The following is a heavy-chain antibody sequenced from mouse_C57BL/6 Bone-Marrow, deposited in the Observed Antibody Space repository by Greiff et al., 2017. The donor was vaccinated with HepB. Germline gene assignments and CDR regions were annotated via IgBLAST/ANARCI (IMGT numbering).Heavy chain of an antibody. CDR2: IDPSDSYT. V-gene: IGHV1-69*01. CDR3: AYGNYVAMDY. J-gene: IGHJ4*01. Sequence: VQLQQPGAELVMPGASVKLSCKASGYTFTSYWMHWVKQRPGQSLEWIGEIDPSDSYTNYNQKFKGKSTLTVDKSSSTAYMQLSSLTSEDSAVYYCAYGNYVAMDYWGQGTSVTVSS. CDR1: GYTFTSYW. D-gene: IGHD2-1*01.